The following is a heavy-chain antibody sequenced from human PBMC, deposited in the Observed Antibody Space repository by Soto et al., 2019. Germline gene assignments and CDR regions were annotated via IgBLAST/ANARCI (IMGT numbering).Heavy chain of an antibody. CDR2: INDSGNI. D-gene: IGHD3-10*01. CDR3: ARGLIIWFGELSRRGGYYYYMDV. CDR1: GGSFSGYQ. Sequence: QVQLQQWGAGLLKPSETLSLTCAVYGGSFSGYQWTWIRQTPGKRLEWIGEINDSGNINYNPSPKSRVTMLVDTAKKQISLKLSSVTAADTAVYYCARGLIIWFGELSRRGGYYYYMDVWGKGTTVTVSS. J-gene: IGHJ6*03. V-gene: IGHV4-34*01.